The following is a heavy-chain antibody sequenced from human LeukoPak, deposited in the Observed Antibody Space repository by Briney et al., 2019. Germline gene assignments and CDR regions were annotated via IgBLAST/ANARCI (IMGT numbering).Heavy chain of an antibody. CDR3: AKALRAYGGNSPYYYYAMDV. Sequence: GGSLRLSCAASGFTFSSYAMSWVRQAPGKGLEWVSAISGSGGSTYYADSVKGRFTISRDNSKNTLYLQMNSLRAEDTAVYYCAKALRAYGGNSPYYYYAMDVWGQGTTVTVSS. CDR1: GFTFSSYA. V-gene: IGHV3-23*01. J-gene: IGHJ6*02. D-gene: IGHD4-23*01. CDR2: ISGSGGST.